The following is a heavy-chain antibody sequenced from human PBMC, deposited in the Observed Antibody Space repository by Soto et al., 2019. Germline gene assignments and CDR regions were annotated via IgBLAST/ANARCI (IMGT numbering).Heavy chain of an antibody. J-gene: IGHJ4*02. CDR2: IIPIFGTA. V-gene: IGHV1-69*13. D-gene: IGHD5-12*01. CDR1: GGTFSSYA. Sequence: SVKVSCKASGGTFSSYAISWVRQAPGQGLEWMGGIIPIFGTANYAQKFQGRVTITADESTSTAYMELSSLRSEDTAVYYCASLLRWGSGYDIGGVDYWGQGTLVTVYS. CDR3: ASLLRWGSGYDIGGVDY.